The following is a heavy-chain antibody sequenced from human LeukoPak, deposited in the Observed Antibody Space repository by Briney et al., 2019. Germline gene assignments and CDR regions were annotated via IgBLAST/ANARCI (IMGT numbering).Heavy chain of an antibody. CDR2: ISGSGGST. Sequence: PGGSLRPSCAASGFTFNSYAMSWVRQAPGKGLEWVSVISGSGGSTYYADSVKGRFTISTDNSKNTLYLQMNILRAEDTAVYYCAKGITSGNYYTDYFDYWGQGTLVTVSS. V-gene: IGHV3-23*01. D-gene: IGHD3-10*01. CDR3: AKGITSGNYYTDYFDY. J-gene: IGHJ4*02. CDR1: GFTFNSYA.